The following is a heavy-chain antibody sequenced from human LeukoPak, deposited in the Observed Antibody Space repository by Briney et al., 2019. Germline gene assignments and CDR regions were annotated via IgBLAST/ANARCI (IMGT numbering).Heavy chain of an antibody. CDR3: AKEDWKD. J-gene: IGHJ4*02. V-gene: IGHV3-23*01. CDR1: GFTFSGNT. CDR2: LTASGGNT. Sequence: PGGSLRLSCAASGFTFSGNTMTWVRQAPGKGLEWVSSLTASGGNTFYADSVKGRFTISRDNSKNTLYLQMNSLRVEDTAVYYRAKEDWKDWGQGTLVTVSS. D-gene: IGHD1-1*01.